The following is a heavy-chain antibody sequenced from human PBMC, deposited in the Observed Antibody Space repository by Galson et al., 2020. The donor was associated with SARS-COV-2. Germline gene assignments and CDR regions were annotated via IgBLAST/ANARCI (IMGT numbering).Heavy chain of an antibody. V-gene: IGHV1-2*04. D-gene: IGHD4-17*01. CDR1: GYTFTGYY. CDR3: SRGATMTTVATGPWDYYDCGGV. CDR2: INPNSGGT. Sequence: ASVKVSCKASGYTFTGYYMHWVRQAPGQGLEWMGWINPNSGGTNYAQKFQGWVTMTRDTSISTAYMELSRLRSDDTAVYYCSRGATMTTVATGPWDYYDCGGVWGQGFAVTV. J-gene: IGHJ6*02.